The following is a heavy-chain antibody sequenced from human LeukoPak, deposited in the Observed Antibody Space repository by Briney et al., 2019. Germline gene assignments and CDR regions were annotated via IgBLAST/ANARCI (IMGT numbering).Heavy chain of an antibody. Sequence: ASVKVSCKISGYTFTGYYIHWVRQAPGQGLEWMGRINPNSGGTNYARKFQGRVTMTRDTSINTAYMDLSRLTSDDTAVYYCARSLYCSSTNCYDYWGQGTLVTVSS. D-gene: IGHD2-2*01. CDR2: INPNSGGT. J-gene: IGHJ4*02. CDR3: ARSLYCSSTNCYDY. CDR1: GYTFTGYY. V-gene: IGHV1-2*06.